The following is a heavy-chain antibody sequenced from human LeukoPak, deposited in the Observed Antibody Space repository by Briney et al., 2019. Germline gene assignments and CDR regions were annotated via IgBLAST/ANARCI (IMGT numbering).Heavy chain of an antibody. CDR1: GFTFSSYS. J-gene: IGHJ6*03. Sequence: GGSLRLSCAASGFTFSSYSMNWVRQAPGKGLEGVSSISSSSSYIYYADSVKGRFTISRDNAKNSLYLQMKSLRAEETAVYYCXRXLAXSYYYYYYMDVWGKGTTVTVSS. D-gene: IGHD6-6*01. V-gene: IGHV3-21*01. CDR3: XRXLAXSYYYYYYMDV. CDR2: ISSSSSYI.